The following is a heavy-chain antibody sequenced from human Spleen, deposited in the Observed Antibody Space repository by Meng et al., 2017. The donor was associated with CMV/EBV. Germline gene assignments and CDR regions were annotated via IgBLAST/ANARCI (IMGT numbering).Heavy chain of an antibody. CDR3: ARESGSGSYYFDY. J-gene: IGHJ4*02. D-gene: IGHD1-26*01. Sequence: SVKVSCKASGGTFNNWFITWARQAPGQGLEWMGGKIPLFGGGNYAQKFQGRVTITTDESTSTAYMELSSLRSEDTAVYYCARESGSGSYYFDYWGQGTLVTVSS. CDR2: KIPLFGGG. V-gene: IGHV1-69*05. CDR1: GGTFNNWF.